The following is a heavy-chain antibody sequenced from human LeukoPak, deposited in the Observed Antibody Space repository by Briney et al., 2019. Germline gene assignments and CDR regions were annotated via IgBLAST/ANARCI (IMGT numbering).Heavy chain of an antibody. D-gene: IGHD6-19*01. CDR3: ASRAIAVANA. CDR1: GFTFSTYA. J-gene: IGHJ4*02. CDR2: ITGSGDGT. V-gene: IGHV3-23*01. Sequence: GGSLRLSCAASGFTFSTYAMTWVRQAPGKGLEWVSSITGSGDGTSAADSVTGRFSISRDNSKNTLYLQMNSLRAEDTAVYYCASRAIAVANARGQGTLVTVSS.